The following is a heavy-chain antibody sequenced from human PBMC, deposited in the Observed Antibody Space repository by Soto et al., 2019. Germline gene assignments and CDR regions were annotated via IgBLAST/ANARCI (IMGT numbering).Heavy chain of an antibody. J-gene: IGHJ4*02. Sequence: GGSRLSCAASGFIFSDYYMIWILQAPGKGLEWVSYISNTGSVINYADSVRGRFFVSRDNTKNSLNLQMNSLRAEDTAMYYCARVSGQWLLSYWGQGTLVTVSS. D-gene: IGHD6-19*01. CDR2: ISNTGSVI. CDR1: GFIFSDYY. V-gene: IGHV3-11*01. CDR3: ARVSGQWLLSY.